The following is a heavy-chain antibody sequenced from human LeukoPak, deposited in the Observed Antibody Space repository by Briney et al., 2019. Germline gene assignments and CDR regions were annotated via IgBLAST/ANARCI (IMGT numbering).Heavy chain of an antibody. CDR1: GFTVSSNS. CDR3: ARCSSGWLIFDY. Sequence: GGSLRLSRAASGFTVSSNSMSWVRQAPGKGLEWVSSISSSSSYIYYADSVKGRFTISRDNAKNSLYLQMNSLRAEDTAVYYCARCSSGWLIFDYWGQGTLVTVSS. CDR2: ISSSSSYI. D-gene: IGHD6-19*01. V-gene: IGHV3-21*01. J-gene: IGHJ4*02.